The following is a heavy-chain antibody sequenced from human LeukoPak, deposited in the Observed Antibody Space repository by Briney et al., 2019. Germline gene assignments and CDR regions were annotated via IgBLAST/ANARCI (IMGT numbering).Heavy chain of an antibody. CDR3: PRDIAAPGLFLDS. CDR2: INWNGGST. CDR1: GFTFDDYG. V-gene: IGHV3-20*04. J-gene: IGHJ4*02. D-gene: IGHD6-13*01. Sequence: GGSLRLSCAASGFTFDDYGMSWVRQAPGKGLEWVSGINWNGGSTGYADSVKGRFTISRDNAKDSLYLQMNSLRAEDTAVYYCPRDIAAPGLFLDSWGQGTLVTVSS.